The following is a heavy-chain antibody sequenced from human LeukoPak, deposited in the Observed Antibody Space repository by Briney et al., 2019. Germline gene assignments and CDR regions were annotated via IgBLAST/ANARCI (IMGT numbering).Heavy chain of an antibody. CDR2: INPNSGGA. Sequence: APVKVSCKASGYTFTGHFVHWVRQAPGQGLEWMGWINPNSGGAKYAQNFQGRVSMTTDTSISTAYMELSRLRSGDTAVYYCAGALRTDILTTDYWGQGTLVTVSS. J-gene: IGHJ4*02. D-gene: IGHD3-9*01. CDR1: GYTFTGHF. CDR3: AGALRTDILTTDY. V-gene: IGHV1-2*02.